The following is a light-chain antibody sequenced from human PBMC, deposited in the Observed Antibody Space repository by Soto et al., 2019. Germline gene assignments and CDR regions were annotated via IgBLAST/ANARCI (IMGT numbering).Light chain of an antibody. CDR3: QQRSNWPIT. CDR2: AAS. J-gene: IGKJ5*01. CDR1: QSVRSSY. Sequence: EIVLTQSPDTLSLSPGDSATLSCMASQSVRSSYLAWYQQTPGQTPRLLIYAASSRATGIPDRFSGSGSGTDFSLTISRLEAEDFAVYYCQQRSNWPITFGQGTRLEI. V-gene: IGKV3D-20*02.